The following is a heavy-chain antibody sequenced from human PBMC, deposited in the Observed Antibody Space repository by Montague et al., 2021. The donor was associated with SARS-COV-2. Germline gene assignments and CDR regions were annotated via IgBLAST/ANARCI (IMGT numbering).Heavy chain of an antibody. CDR3: ARSGNFGTFLYRTPDY. J-gene: IGHJ4*02. V-gene: IGHV4-39*01. CDR2: ISNGGRT. CDR1: GGSFDSDNFF. D-gene: IGHD1-1*01. Sequence: SETLSLTCSVSGGSFDSDNFFWGWIRQPPGKRLEWIGVISNGGRTFDNPSLKSRVTISVHTSRNQLSLNVKSVTAADTAVYYCARSGNFGTFLYRTPDYWGQGTLVTVSS.